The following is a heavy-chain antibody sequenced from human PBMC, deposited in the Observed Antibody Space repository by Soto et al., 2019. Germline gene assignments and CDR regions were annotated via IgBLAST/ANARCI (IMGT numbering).Heavy chain of an antibody. Sequence: QVQLVESGGGVVQPGRSLRLSCAVSGFTFSDYGMHWVRQAPGKGLEWVAVMSYAGTYKYYADSVKGRFTISRDLSGNTLFLQMNSLRLEDTAVYFCAKEMYPRTVLDSSSPCSDYWGQGTLVSVSS. CDR3: AKEMYPRTVLDSSSPCSDY. D-gene: IGHD6-6*01. CDR1: GFTFSDYG. CDR2: MSYAGTYK. J-gene: IGHJ4*02. V-gene: IGHV3-30*18.